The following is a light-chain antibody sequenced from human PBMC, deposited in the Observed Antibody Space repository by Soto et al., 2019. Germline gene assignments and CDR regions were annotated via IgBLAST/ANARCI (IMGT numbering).Light chain of an antibody. J-gene: IGKJ1*01. CDR2: GAS. CDR3: QQYDKWHPWT. V-gene: IGKV3-15*01. CDR1: QSVSSN. Sequence: EVLMTQSPATLSVSPGERATLSCRASQSVSSNVAWYQQKPGQAPRLLIYGASTRATGIPARFSGSGSGTEFSLTISSLQAEDFAVYYCQQYDKWHPWTFGQGTKVEIK.